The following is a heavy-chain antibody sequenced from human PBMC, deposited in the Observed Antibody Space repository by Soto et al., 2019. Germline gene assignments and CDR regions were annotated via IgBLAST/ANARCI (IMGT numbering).Heavy chain of an antibody. V-gene: IGHV5-51*01. CDR3: ARHVLPVVVPAAIWFDP. D-gene: IGHD2-2*01. CDR2: IYPGDSDT. Sequence: GESLKISCKGSGYSFTSYWIGWVRQMPGKGLEWMGIIYPGDSDTRYSPSFQGQVTISADKSISTAYLQWSSLKASDTAMYYCARHVLPVVVPAAIWFDPWGQGTLVTVSS. J-gene: IGHJ5*02. CDR1: GYSFTSYW.